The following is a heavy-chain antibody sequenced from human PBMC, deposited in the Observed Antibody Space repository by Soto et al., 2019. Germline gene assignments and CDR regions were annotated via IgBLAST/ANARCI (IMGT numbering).Heavy chain of an antibody. J-gene: IGHJ6*02. CDR1: GNRFTCYW. CDR2: IYPGDSDT. Sequence: GESVKVSCKGSGNRFTCYWTGWVRQMPGKGLEWMGIIYPGDSDTRYSPSFQGQVTISADKSISTAYLQWSSLKASDTAMYYCARHWGCSGGSCYYGMDVWGQGTTVTVSS. V-gene: IGHV5-51*01. CDR3: ARHWGCSGGSCYYGMDV. D-gene: IGHD2-15*01.